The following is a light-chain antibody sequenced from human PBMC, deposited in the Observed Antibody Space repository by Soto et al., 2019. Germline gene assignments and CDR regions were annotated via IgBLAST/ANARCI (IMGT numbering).Light chain of an antibody. CDR2: DNN. V-gene: IGLV1-51*01. CDR1: SSNIGNNY. Sequence: QSVLTQPPSVSAAPGQKVTISCSGSSSNIGNNYVSWYQQLPGTAPKLLIYDNNKRPSGIPDRFSGSMSGTSATLGITGLQTGDEADYYCGTWDSSLSAYVFGTGTKLTVL. CDR3: GTWDSSLSAYV. J-gene: IGLJ1*01.